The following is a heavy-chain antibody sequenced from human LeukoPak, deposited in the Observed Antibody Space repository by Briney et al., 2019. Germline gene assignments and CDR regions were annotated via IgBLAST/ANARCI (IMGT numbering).Heavy chain of an antibody. CDR3: ARDKTKNRALWVNWFDP. CDR2: ISSNGGST. D-gene: IGHD1-1*01. J-gene: IGHJ5*02. Sequence: PGGSLRLSCAASGFTFSSYAMHWVRQAPGKGLEYVSAISSNGGSTYYANSVKGRFTISRDNSKNTLYLQMGSLRAEDMAVYYCARDKTKNRALWVNWFDPWGQGTLVTVSS. CDR1: GFTFSSYA. V-gene: IGHV3-64*01.